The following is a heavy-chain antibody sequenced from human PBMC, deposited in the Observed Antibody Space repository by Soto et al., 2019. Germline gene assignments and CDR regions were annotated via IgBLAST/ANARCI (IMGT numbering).Heavy chain of an antibody. V-gene: IGHV1-2*02. CDR2: INPNSGGT. Sequence: ASVKVSCKASGYTFTGYYMHWVRQAPGQGLEWMGWINPNSGGTNYAQKFQGRVTMTRDTSISTAYMELRRLRSGDTAVYYCARDYGISWFFDYWGQGTLVTVSS. D-gene: IGHD6-13*01. CDR3: ARDYGISWFFDY. J-gene: IGHJ4*02. CDR1: GYTFTGYY.